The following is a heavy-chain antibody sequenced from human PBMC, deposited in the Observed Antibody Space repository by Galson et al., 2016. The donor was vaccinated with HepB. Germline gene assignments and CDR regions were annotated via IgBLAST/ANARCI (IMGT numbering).Heavy chain of an antibody. Sequence: SVKVSCKVFGDSFTNYAISWLRQAPGQGPEWLGGTIPLFDTTHYAQKFQGRVTITADKSTSTAFMEMRSLKSEDTAFYFCASGGYCGGDCYSSYFEWWGQGTLVTVSS. V-gene: IGHV1-69*06. J-gene: IGHJ4*02. CDR1: GDSFTNYA. CDR3: ASGGYCGGDCYSSYFEW. CDR2: TIPLFDTT. D-gene: IGHD2-21*02.